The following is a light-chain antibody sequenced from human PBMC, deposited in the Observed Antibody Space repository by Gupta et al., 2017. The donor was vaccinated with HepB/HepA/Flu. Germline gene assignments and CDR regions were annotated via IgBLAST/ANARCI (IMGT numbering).Light chain of an antibody. CDR2: DTS. V-gene: IGKV3-11*01. CDR1: QSVSRY. CDR3: QHRVNWPCT. Sequence: EIVLTQSPATLSLSPGERATLSCRASQSVSRYLAWYRQTPGQAPRLLISDTSNRATGIPARFSGSGSGTXFTLTIXSREPEDFAVYYCQHRVNWPCTFGXGTKLDIK. J-gene: IGKJ2*02.